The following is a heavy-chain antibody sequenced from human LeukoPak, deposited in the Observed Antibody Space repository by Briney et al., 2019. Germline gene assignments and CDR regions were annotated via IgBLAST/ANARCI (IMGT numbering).Heavy chain of an antibody. J-gene: IGHJ6*02. CDR3: ARESLTYDILTGSFSYYGMDV. V-gene: IGHV3-30*04. D-gene: IGHD3-9*01. Sequence: GGSLRLSCAASGSTFSSYAMHWVRQAPGKGLEWVAVISYDGSNKYYADSVKGRFTISRDNSKNTLYLQMNSLRAEDTAVYYCARESLTYDILTGSFSYYGMDVWGQGTTVTVSS. CDR1: GSTFSSYA. CDR2: ISYDGSNK.